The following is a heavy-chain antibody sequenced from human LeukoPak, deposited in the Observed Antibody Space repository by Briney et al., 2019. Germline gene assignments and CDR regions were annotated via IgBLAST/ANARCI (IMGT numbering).Heavy chain of an antibody. CDR1: SGSFSGYY. Sequence: SETLSLTCAVYSGSFSGYYWSWIRQPPGKGLEWIGEINHSGSTNYNPSLKSRVTISVDTSKNQFSLKLSSVTAADTAVYYCARAVLGYCSSTSCYAHDYWGQGTLVTVSS. D-gene: IGHD2-2*01. CDR3: ARAVLGYCSSTSCYAHDY. CDR2: INHSGST. V-gene: IGHV4-34*01. J-gene: IGHJ4*02.